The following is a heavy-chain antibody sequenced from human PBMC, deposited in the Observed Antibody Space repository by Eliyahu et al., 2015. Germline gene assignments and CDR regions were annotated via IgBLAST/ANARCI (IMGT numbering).Heavy chain of an antibody. Sequence: EVQLVESGGGLVQPGRSLRLSXTAXGFTFGDXXXSWFRQAPGKGLEWVGFIRSKAYGGTTEYAASVKGRFTISRDDSKSIAYLQMNSLKTEDTAVYYCTSEQWELLGHDRLVDYWGQGTLVTVSS. CDR3: TSEQWELLGHDRLVDY. J-gene: IGHJ4*02. V-gene: IGHV3-49*03. CDR2: IRSKAYGGTT. CDR1: GFTFGDXX. D-gene: IGHD1-26*01.